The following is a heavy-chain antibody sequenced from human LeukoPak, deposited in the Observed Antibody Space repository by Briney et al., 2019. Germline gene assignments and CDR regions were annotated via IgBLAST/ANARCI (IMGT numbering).Heavy chain of an antibody. CDR3: AGIGYSSSSFDY. J-gene: IGHJ4*02. CDR2: IKQDGSEN. Sequence: GGSLRLSCVASGFTFSRYWMSWVRQTPGKGLEWVANIKQDGSENDFVDFLKGRFIISRDNAKNSVFLQMNSLRAEDTAVYYCAGIGYSSSSFDYWGQGTLVTVSS. D-gene: IGHD6-6*01. V-gene: IGHV3-7*03. CDR1: GFTFSRYW.